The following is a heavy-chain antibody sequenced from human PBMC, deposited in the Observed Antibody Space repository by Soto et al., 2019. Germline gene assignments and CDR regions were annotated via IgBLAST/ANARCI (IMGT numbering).Heavy chain of an antibody. D-gene: IGHD5-12*01. CDR2: FLYGGST. V-gene: IGHV4-59*08. CDR1: GDSIRNYY. CDR3: ASAFSGYDRFDS. J-gene: IGHJ4*02. Sequence: QVQLQESGPGLVKPSETLSLTCTVSGDSIRNYYWSWIRQPPGKGLEWIGNFLYGGSTNYNPSLKSRVTISVDTSKNQFSLKLSSVTAADTAVYYCASAFSGYDRFDSWGQGTLVTVSS.